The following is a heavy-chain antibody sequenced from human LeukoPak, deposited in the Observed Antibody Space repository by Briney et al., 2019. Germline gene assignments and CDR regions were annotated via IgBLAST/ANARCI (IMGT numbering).Heavy chain of an antibody. J-gene: IGHJ6*02. D-gene: IGHD2-2*01. CDR2: FDPEDGET. V-gene: IGHV1-24*01. CDR1: EYTLTELS. Sequence: GASVKVSCKVSEYTLTELSMHWVRQAPGKGLEWMGGFDPEDGETIYAQKFQGRVTMTEDTSTDTAYMELSSLRSEDTAVYYCATGNVVVVPAAMERYYYYGMDVWGQGTTVTVSS. CDR3: ATGNVVVVPAAMERYYYYGMDV.